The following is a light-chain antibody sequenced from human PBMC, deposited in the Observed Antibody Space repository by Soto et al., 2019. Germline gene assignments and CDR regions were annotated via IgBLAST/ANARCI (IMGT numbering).Light chain of an antibody. V-gene: IGKV3-11*01. J-gene: IGKJ5*01. CDR3: QQRSNWPPIT. CDR1: QNISSY. CDR2: DAS. Sequence: EIVLTQSPATRSLSPGERATLSCRASQNISSYLAWYQQKPGQAPRLLIYDASNRATGIPARFSGSGSGTDFTLTISSLEPEDFAVYYCQQRSNWPPITFGQGTRLEI.